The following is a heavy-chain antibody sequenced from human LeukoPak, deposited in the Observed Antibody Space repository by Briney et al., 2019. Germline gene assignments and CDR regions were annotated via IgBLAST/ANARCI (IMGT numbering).Heavy chain of an antibody. CDR2: MSSSDDGR. V-gene: IGHV3-23*01. J-gene: IGHJ4*02. CDR1: GFSFSSYA. CDR3: ARDWGNWDFDY. Sequence: GGSLRLSCATSGFSFSSYAMSWVRQAPGKGLEWVSAMSSSDDGRYYAASVRGRFTISRDYAKNSLYLQMNSLRAEDTAVYYCARDWGNWDFDYWGQGTLVIVSS. D-gene: IGHD1-1*01.